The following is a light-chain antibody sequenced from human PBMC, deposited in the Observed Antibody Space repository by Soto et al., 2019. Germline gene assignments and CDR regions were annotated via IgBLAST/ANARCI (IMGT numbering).Light chain of an antibody. CDR1: QGIGNA. CDR3: QQYNSYRWT. Sequence: IQIPRSIYPLAASFGDRVTIFCRASQGIGNALGWYQQKPGKPPKVLIYGASNLQSGVPPRFSGSGSGTDFTLAISSLQPEDFATYYCQQYNSYRWTFGQGTMV. CDR2: GAS. V-gene: IGKV1-6*02. J-gene: IGKJ1*01.